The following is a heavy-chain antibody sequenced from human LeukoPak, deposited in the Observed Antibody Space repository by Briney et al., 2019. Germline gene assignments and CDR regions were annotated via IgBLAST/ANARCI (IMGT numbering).Heavy chain of an antibody. D-gene: IGHD3-9*01. Sequence: ASVTVSFKSSGYTFTSYGISWVRQPPAQGLEWMGGISAYNGNTNFAQELQGRVTMTTDTYTSTAYMELRSLRSDDTAVYYCARGRITAWPYYDILTEFDYWGQGTLVTVSS. CDR2: ISAYNGNT. CDR3: ARGRITAWPYYDILTEFDY. CDR1: GYTFTSYG. J-gene: IGHJ4*02. V-gene: IGHV1-18*04.